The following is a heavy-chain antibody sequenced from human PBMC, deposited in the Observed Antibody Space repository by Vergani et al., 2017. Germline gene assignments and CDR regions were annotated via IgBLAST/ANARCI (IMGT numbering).Heavy chain of an antibody. D-gene: IGHD2-15*01. CDR2: VLFDGSNE. CDR3: ARDLAYCHEGSCAL. J-gene: IGHJ4*02. V-gene: IGHV3-30*02. Sequence: QVQLVQSGGGVVQPGGSLRLSCVASGFTFNRYGMQWVRQAPGKALEWVAYVLFDGSNEYYADSVKGRFIVSRDNSNDALYLQMNSLRTDDTAVYYCARDLAYCHEGSCALWGQGSVVTVSS. CDR1: GFTFNRYG.